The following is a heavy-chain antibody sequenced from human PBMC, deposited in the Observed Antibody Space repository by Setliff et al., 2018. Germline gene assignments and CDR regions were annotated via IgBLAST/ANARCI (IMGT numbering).Heavy chain of an antibody. CDR1: GFTFSSYW. Sequence: GGSLRLSCAASGFTFSSYWMNWVRQAPGKGLEWVASINQDGSQKYYVDSVKGRLAISRDNADNSLYLQMNSLRVEDTALYYCARVYAYSYGFDSWGQGTQVTVPQ. CDR3: ARVYAYSYGFDS. D-gene: IGHD5-18*01. J-gene: IGHJ4*02. V-gene: IGHV3-7*02. CDR2: INQDGSQK.